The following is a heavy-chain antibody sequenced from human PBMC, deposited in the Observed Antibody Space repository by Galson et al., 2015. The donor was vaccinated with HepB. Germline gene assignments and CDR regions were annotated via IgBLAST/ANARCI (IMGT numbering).Heavy chain of an antibody. V-gene: IGHV3-23*01. D-gene: IGHD3-3*01. CDR3: AKDPDFDFYSEKSTTFDY. J-gene: IGHJ4*02. Sequence: SLRLSCAASGFSFDTYAMSWVRQAPGKGLEWVSSISGAGHNTYYADAVRGRFTISRDNSKYTVYLQMISLRDVDTAMYYCAKDPDFDFYSEKSTTFDYWGRGTLVTVSS. CDR2: ISGAGHNT. CDR1: GFSFDTYA.